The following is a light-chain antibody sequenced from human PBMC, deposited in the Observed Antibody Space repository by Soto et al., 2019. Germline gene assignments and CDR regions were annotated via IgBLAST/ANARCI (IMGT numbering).Light chain of an antibody. Sequence: EVVVTQSPATLSVALGGRATLSCTASQSFRTNLAWYQQKPGQAPRLLIYAASTRATGIPARLSGSGSGTEFTLTITSLQSEDFAVYYCQQYNNWPPLTFGGGTKVEIK. CDR3: QQYNNWPPLT. CDR2: AAS. J-gene: IGKJ4*01. V-gene: IGKV3-15*01. CDR1: QSFRTN.